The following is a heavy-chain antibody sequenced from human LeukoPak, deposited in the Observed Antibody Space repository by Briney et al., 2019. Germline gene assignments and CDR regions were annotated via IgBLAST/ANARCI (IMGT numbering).Heavy chain of an antibody. J-gene: IGHJ4*02. D-gene: IGHD6-13*01. V-gene: IGHV3-9*01. CDR1: GFTFDDYA. Sequence: GGSLRLSCAASGFTFDDYAMHWVRQAPGKGLEWVSGISWNSGSIGYADSVKGRFTISRDNAKNSLYLQMNSLRAEDTALYYCAKDASSSWYYFDYWGQGTLVTVSS. CDR2: ISWNSGSI. CDR3: AKDASSSWYYFDY.